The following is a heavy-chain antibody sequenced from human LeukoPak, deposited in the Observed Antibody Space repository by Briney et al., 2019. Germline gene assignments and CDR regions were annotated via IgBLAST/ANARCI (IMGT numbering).Heavy chain of an antibody. J-gene: IGHJ6*02. D-gene: IGHD6-13*01. CDR1: GGSISSSSYY. Sequence: SETLSLTCSVSGGSISSSSYYWGWIRQPPGKGLERFGYIYYSGSTNYNPSLKSRVTISVDTSKNQFSLKQSSVTAADTAVYYCARWYSSSWYGMDVWGQGTTVTVSS. CDR2: IYYSGST. V-gene: IGHV4-61*05. CDR3: ARWYSSSWYGMDV.